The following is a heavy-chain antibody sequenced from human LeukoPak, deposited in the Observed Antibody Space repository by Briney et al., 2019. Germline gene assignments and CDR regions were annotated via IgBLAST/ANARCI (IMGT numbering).Heavy chain of an antibody. J-gene: IGHJ3*02. Sequence: GESLRISCKGSGYTFKNYWIGWVRQMPGKGQEWMGSINAGDSDTTYSPSFQGHVTISVDNSISTAYLQWSSLRASDTSLYYCARSPTPSCGIYHRAYDIWGQGTMVTVSS. CDR1: GYTFKNYW. D-gene: IGHD1-26*01. V-gene: IGHV5-51*01. CDR2: INAGDSDT. CDR3: ARSPTPSCGIYHRAYDI.